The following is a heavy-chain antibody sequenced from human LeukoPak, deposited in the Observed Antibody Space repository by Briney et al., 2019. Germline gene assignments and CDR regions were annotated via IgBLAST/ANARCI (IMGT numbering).Heavy chain of an antibody. CDR2: IYYSGST. V-gene: IGHV4-59*01. CDR3: ARVDSSGYYLFDY. J-gene: IGHJ4*02. D-gene: IGHD3-22*01. Sequence: NPSETLSLTCTVSGGSISSYYWSWIRQPPGKGLEWIGYIYYSGSTNYNPSLKSRVTISVDTSKNQFSLKLSSVTAADTAVYYCARVDSSGYYLFDYWGQGTLVTVSS. CDR1: GGSISSYY.